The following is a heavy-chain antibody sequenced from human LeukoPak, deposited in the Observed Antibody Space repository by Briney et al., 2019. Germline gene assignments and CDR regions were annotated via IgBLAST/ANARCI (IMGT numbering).Heavy chain of an antibody. D-gene: IGHD5-24*01. CDR2: IYYSGST. CDR1: GGSINGYY. J-gene: IGHJ5*02. CDR3: ARARDGHINNWFDP. V-gene: IGHV4-59*01. Sequence: SETLSLTCTVSGGSINGYYWSWIRQPPGKGLEWIGYIYYSGSTNYNPSLKSRVTISVDTSKNQFSLKMSSVTAADTAVYYCARARDGHINNWFDPWGQGTLVIVSS.